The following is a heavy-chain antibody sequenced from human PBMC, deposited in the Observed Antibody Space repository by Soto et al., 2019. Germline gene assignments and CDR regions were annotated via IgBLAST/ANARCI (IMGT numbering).Heavy chain of an antibody. CDR2: IGAGRDT. Sequence: EVQLVESGGGLVQPGGSLRLSCAASGFIFSRSDMHWVRQVSGKGLEWVAGIGAGRDTYYSDSVRGRFTISRENVKNALYLQMNTMRAGDTALYYCARAVDDSLTGGWYFDLWGRGTLVTVSS. CDR3: ARAVDDSLTGGWYFDL. D-gene: IGHD3-9*01. V-gene: IGHV3-13*04. J-gene: IGHJ2*01. CDR1: GFIFSRSD.